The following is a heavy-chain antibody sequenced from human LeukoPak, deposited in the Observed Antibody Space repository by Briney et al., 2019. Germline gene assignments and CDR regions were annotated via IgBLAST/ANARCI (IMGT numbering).Heavy chain of an antibody. J-gene: IGHJ4*02. CDR3: ARTDIVGATSHIDY. Sequence: GGSLRLSCAASGFTFSSYNMNWVRQAPGKGLEWVSSISSGSSYTYYAESVKGRFTISRDNAKNTLYLQMNSLRAEDTAVYYCARTDIVGATSHIDYWGQGTLVTVSS. CDR2: ISSGSSYT. V-gene: IGHV3-21*01. CDR1: GFTFSSYN. D-gene: IGHD1-26*01.